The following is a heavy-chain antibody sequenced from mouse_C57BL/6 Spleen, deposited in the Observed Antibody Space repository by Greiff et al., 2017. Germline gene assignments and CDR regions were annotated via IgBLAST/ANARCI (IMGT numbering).Heavy chain of an antibody. V-gene: IGHV1-52*01. CDR1: GYTFTSYW. CDR2: IDPSDSET. Sequence: QVQLQQPGAELVRPGSSVKLSCKASGYTFTSYWMHWVKQRPIQGLEWIGNIDPSDSETHYNQKFKDKATLTVDKSSITAYMQLSSLTSKDSAVYYCARCGVTRFLDYWGQGTTLTVSS. D-gene: IGHD2-1*01. J-gene: IGHJ2*01. CDR3: ARCGVTRFLDY.